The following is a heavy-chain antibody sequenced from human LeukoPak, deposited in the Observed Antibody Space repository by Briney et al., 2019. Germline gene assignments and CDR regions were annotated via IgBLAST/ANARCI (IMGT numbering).Heavy chain of an antibody. J-gene: IGHJ4*02. Sequence: ASVKVSCKASGYTFTSYDINWVRQATGQGLEWMGWMNPNSGNTGYAQKFQGRVTMTRNTSISTAYMELSSLRSEDTAVYYCARTGRRYYDSSGYYPGYWGQGTLVTVSS. V-gene: IGHV1-8*01. CDR2: MNPNSGNT. D-gene: IGHD3-22*01. CDR1: GYTFTSYD. CDR3: ARTGRRYYDSSGYYPGY.